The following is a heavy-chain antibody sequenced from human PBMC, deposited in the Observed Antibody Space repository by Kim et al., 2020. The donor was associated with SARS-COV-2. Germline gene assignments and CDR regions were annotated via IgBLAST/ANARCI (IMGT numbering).Heavy chain of an antibody. CDR3: ARPRGYSYGPFDY. Sequence: YNPSLKSRVTISVDTSKNQFSLKLSSVTAADTAVYYCARPRGYSYGPFDYWGQGTLVTVSS. D-gene: IGHD5-18*01. J-gene: IGHJ4*02. V-gene: IGHV4-39*01.